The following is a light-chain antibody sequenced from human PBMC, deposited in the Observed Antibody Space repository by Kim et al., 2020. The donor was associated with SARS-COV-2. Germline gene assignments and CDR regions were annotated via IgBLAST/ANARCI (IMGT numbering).Light chain of an antibody. CDR2: KAS. CDR1: QNVNKW. Sequence: DIQMTQSPSTLSASVGARVTITCRASQNVNKWGAWYQQKPGQAPKLLIYKASTLETGGPSRFSGSGSGTEYTLTISSLQAEDFATYYCQQYNTYSPTFGQGTKVDIK. V-gene: IGKV1-5*03. CDR3: QQYNTYSPT. J-gene: IGKJ1*01.